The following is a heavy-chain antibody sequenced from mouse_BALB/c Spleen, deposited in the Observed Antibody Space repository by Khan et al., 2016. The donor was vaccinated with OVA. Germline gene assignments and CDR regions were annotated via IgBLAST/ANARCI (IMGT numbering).Heavy chain of an antibody. Sequence: EVMLVESGGDIVKPGGSLKLSCAASGFTFSTYGMSWVRQTPDKRLEWVATVSTGGHYTYYSDTVKGRFTISRDNAKNTLYLQMTSLSSADTAMFYCTRLAYYYDSEGFAYWGQGTLVTVSA. CDR2: VSTGGHYT. CDR3: TRLAYYYDSEGFAY. D-gene: IGHD1-1*01. J-gene: IGHJ3*01. V-gene: IGHV5-6*01. CDR1: GFTFSTYG.